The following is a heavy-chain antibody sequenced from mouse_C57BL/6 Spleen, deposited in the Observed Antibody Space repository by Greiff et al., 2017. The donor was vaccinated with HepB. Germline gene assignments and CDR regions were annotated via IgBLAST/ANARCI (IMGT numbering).Heavy chain of an antibody. J-gene: IGHJ2*01. CDR1: GYTFTSYW. D-gene: IGHD1-1*01. V-gene: IGHV1-5*01. Sequence: EVQLQQSGTVLARPGASVKMSCKTSGYTFTSYWMHWVKQRPGQGLEWIGAIYPGNSDTSYNQKFKGKAKLTAVTSASAAYMELSSLTNEDSAVYYCTRSIYYGSAYYFDYWGQGTTLTVSS. CDR2: IYPGNSDT. CDR3: TRSIYYGSAYYFDY.